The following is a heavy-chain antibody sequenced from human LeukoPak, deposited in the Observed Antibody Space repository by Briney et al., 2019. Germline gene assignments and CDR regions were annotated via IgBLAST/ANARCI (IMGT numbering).Heavy chain of an antibody. CDR1: GGSFSGYY. J-gene: IGHJ4*02. CDR2: ISHRGRT. CDR3: ARGTIVAPYIDY. Sequence: SETLSLTCAVYGGSFSGYYWSWIRQSPGKGLEWIGEISHRGRTYYNLSLKSRVTISIDTSKNQFSLKLTSVTAADTAVYYCARGTIVAPYIDYWGQGTLVTVSS. D-gene: IGHD5-12*01. V-gene: IGHV4-34*01.